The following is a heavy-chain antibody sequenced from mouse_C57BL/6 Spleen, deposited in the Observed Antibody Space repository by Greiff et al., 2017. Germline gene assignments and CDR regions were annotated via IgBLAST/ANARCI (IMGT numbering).Heavy chain of an antibody. D-gene: IGHD2-4*01. CDR2: ISSGGSYT. CDR1: GFTFSSYG. J-gene: IGHJ4*01. Sequence: EVQVVESGGDLVKPGGSLKLSCAASGFTFSSYGMSWVRQTPDKRLEWVATISSGGSYTYYPDSVKGRFTISRDNAKNTLYLQMSSLKSEDTAMYYCARYDYSYAMDYWGQGTSVTVSS. V-gene: IGHV5-6*01. CDR3: ARYDYSYAMDY.